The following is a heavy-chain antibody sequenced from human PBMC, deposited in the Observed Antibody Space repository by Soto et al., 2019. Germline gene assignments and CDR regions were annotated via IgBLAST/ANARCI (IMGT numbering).Heavy chain of an antibody. CDR2: IYYIGST. J-gene: IGHJ5*02. CDR1: GGSISSYY. CDR3: ARGLRRQLLNWFDP. V-gene: IGHV4-59*01. Sequence: SETLSLTCTVSGGSISSYYWSWIRQPPGKGLEWIGYIYYIGSTNYNPSLKSRVTISVDTSKNQFSLKLSSVTAADTAVYYCARGLRRQLLNWFDPWGQGALVTVSS. D-gene: IGHD2-2*01.